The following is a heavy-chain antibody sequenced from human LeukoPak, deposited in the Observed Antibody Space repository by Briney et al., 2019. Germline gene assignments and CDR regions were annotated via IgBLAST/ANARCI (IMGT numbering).Heavy chain of an antibody. Sequence: SETLSLTCTVSGGSISSGGYYWSWIRQHPGKGLEWIGYIYYSGSTYYNPSLKSRVAISVDTSKNQFSLKLSSVTAADTAVYYCARTRTYYDSSGYYYYFDYWGQGTLVTVSS. D-gene: IGHD3-22*01. V-gene: IGHV4-31*03. CDR2: IYYSGST. J-gene: IGHJ4*02. CDR3: ARTRTYYDSSGYYYYFDY. CDR1: GGSISSGGYY.